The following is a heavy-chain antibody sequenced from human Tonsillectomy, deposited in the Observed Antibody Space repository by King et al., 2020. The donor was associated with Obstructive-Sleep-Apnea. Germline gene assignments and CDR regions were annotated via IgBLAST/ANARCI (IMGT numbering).Heavy chain of an antibody. V-gene: IGHV4-59*01. D-gene: IGHD2-2*01. Sequence: QLQESGPGLVKPSETLSLTCTVSGGSISSYYWSWIRQPPGKGLEWIGYIYYSGSTNYNPSLKSRVTISVDTSKNQFSLKLSPVTAADTAVYYCARTFTSCYGFCGGPYGMDVWGQGTTVTVSS. CDR3: ARTFTSCYGFCGGPYGMDV. CDR2: IYYSGST. J-gene: IGHJ6*02. CDR1: GGSISSYY.